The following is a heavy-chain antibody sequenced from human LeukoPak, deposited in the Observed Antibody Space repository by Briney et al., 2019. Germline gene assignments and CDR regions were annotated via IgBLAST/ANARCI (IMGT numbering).Heavy chain of an antibody. CDR2: INPNSGGT. Sequence: DSVKVSCKASGYTFTGYYMHWVRQAPGQGLEWMGRINPNSGGTNYAQKFQGRVTMTRDTSISTAYMELSRLRSDDTAVYYCARGVPIAVACGWGHPGNYWGQGTLVTVSS. CDR1: GYTFTGYY. J-gene: IGHJ4*02. D-gene: IGHD6-19*01. CDR3: ARGVPIAVACGWGHPGNY. V-gene: IGHV1-2*06.